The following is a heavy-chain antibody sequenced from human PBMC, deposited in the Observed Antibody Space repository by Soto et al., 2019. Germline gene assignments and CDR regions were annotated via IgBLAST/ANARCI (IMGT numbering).Heavy chain of an antibody. CDR1: GFSFNPYV. V-gene: IGHV3-23*01. CDR2: IRSNTAIT. CDR3: VKASDRAWPYYFAS. J-gene: IGHJ4*02. Sequence: PGGSLRLSCVASGFSFNPYVMAWVRQAPGKGLEWVSAIRSNTAITHYPDSMRGRFTISRVNSENTIFLQMHSLRVEDSAVYFCVKASDRAWPYYFASWGQGTLVTVPQ. D-gene: IGHD5-12*01.